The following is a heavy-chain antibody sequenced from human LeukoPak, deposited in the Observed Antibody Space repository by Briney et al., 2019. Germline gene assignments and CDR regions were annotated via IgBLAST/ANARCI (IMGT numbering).Heavy chain of an antibody. J-gene: IGHJ6*03. CDR1: GFTFSSYA. V-gene: IGHV3-30*04. CDR2: ISYDGSNK. CDR3: ARDNHYYMDV. D-gene: IGHD1-14*01. Sequence: GGSLRLSCAASGFTFSSYAMHWVRQAPGKGLEWVAVISYDGSNKYYADSVKGRFTISRDNSKNTLYLQMNSLRAEDTAVCYCARDNHYYMDVWGKGTTVTVSS.